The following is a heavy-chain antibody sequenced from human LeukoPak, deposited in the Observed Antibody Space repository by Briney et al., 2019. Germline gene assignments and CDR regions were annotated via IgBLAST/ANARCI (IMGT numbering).Heavy chain of an antibody. Sequence: GGSLRLSCAASGFTFSSYAMSWVRQAPGKGLEWVSGILSSGGSTYYADSVKGRFTISRDNAKNTLYLQMSSLRAEDTAVYYCARKASNFYYWGQGTLVTVSS. J-gene: IGHJ4*02. CDR3: ARKASNFYY. V-gene: IGHV3-23*01. CDR2: ILSSGGST. CDR1: GFTFSSYA.